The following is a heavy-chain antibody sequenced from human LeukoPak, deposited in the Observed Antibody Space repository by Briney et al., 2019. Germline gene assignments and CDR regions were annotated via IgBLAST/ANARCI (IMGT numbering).Heavy chain of an antibody. Sequence: ASVKVSCKASGGTFSSYAISWVRQAPGQGLEWMGIINPSGGSTSYAQKFQGRVTMTRDTSTSTVYMELSSLRSEDTAVYYCARDRGDDWGQGTLVTVSS. CDR3: ARDRGDD. V-gene: IGHV1-46*01. J-gene: IGHJ4*02. CDR1: GGTFSSYA. CDR2: INPSGGST.